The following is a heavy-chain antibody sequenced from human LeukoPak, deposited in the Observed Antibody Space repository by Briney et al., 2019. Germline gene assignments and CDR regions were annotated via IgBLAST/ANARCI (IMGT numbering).Heavy chain of an antibody. CDR3: ARGYCGGDCYGD. V-gene: IGHV3-21*01. D-gene: IGHD2-21*02. CDR1: GFTFSSYS. Sequence: PGGSLRLSCAASGFTFSSYSMNWVRQAPGKGLEYVSSISGSSRHIYYADSVKGRFTISRGNTKSSLYLQMNSLRVEDMAVYYCARGYCGGDCYGDWGQGTLVTVSS. J-gene: IGHJ1*01. CDR2: ISGSSRHI.